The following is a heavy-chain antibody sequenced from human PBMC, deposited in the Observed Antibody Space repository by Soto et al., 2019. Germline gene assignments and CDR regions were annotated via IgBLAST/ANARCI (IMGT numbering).Heavy chain of an antibody. CDR3: AIPAATYYYYGMDV. V-gene: IGHV1-69*01. CDR1: GGTFSSYA. Sequence: QVQLVQSGAEVKKPGSSVKVSCKASGGTFSSYANSWVRQAPGQGLEWMGGIIPIFGTANYAQKFQGRVTITADESTSTAYMELSSLRSEDTAVYYCAIPAATYYYYGMDVWGQGTTVTVSS. D-gene: IGHD2-2*01. J-gene: IGHJ6*02. CDR2: IIPIFGTA.